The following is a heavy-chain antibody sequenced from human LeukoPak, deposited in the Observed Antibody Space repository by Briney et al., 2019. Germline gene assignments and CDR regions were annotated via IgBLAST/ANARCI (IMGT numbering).Heavy chain of an antibody. Sequence: ASVKVSCTASGYTFTSYGISWVRQAPGQGLEWMGWISAYNGNTNYAQKLQGRVTMTTDTSTSTAYMELRSLRSDDTAVYYCARVRYSSSWYLSDYWGQGTLVTVSS. CDR2: ISAYNGNT. J-gene: IGHJ4*02. CDR1: GYTFTSYG. CDR3: ARVRYSSSWYLSDY. V-gene: IGHV1-18*01. D-gene: IGHD6-13*01.